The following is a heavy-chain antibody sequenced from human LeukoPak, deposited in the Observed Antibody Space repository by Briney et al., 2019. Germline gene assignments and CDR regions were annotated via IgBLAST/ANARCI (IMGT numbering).Heavy chain of an antibody. D-gene: IGHD3-10*01. CDR3: ARLGFGELLPPFDY. J-gene: IGHJ4*02. V-gene: IGHV4-38-2*01. CDR2: IYYSGST. Sequence: PSETLSLTCAVSGYSISRGYYWGWIRQPPGEGLEWFGSIYYSGSTYYNPPLKSRVTISVDTSKNQFSLKLSSVTAADTAVYYCARLGFGELLPPFDYWGQGTLVTVSS. CDR1: GYSISRGYY.